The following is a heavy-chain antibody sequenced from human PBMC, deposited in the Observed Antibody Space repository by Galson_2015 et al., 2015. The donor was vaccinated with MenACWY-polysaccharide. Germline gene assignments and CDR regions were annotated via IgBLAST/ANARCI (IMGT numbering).Heavy chain of an antibody. CDR1: GFRINTYY. Sequence: SLRLSCAASGFRINTYYMNWVRQTPGKGLEWVSSISKSGNDMQYTVSVRGRFTISRDIAKNSLFLQMNSLGAEDTAIYYCAKDFHNYGMDVWGHGTTVTVSS. V-gene: IGHV3-21*06. CDR2: ISKSGNDM. J-gene: IGHJ6*02. CDR3: AKDFHNYGMDV.